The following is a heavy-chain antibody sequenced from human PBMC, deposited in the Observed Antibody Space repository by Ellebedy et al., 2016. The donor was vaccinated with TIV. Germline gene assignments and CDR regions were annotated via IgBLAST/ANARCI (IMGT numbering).Heavy chain of an antibody. Sequence: GESLKISCAASGFTVITHGMHWVRQAPGKGLEWVAGIHSGGSPTYYADSVKGRFTVSTETSKNTVYLDMNSLRLEDTAVYYCARDLAMWSLVRDNFWGQGTKVTVSS. CDR2: IHSGGSPT. J-gene: IGHJ3*01. CDR1: GFTVITHG. D-gene: IGHD1-26*01. CDR3: ARDLAMWSLVRDNF. V-gene: IGHV3-33*01.